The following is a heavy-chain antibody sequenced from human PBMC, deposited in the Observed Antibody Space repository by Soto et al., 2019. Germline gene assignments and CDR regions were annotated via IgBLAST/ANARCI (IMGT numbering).Heavy chain of an antibody. CDR1: GYTYTSYD. D-gene: IGHD1-26*01. CDR3: GEGPGKEGKGKNGYYFAY. V-gene: IGHV1-8*01. CDR2: MNPNSGNT. J-gene: IGHJ4*01. Sequence: ASVKVSCKASGYTYTSYDINWVRQAAGQGIEWMGWMNPNSGNTGYAQKFQGRITMTRNTSISAACTAYMELSSLRSEDTAVKFFGEGPGKEGKGKNGYYFAYWGNGTLVTVSS.